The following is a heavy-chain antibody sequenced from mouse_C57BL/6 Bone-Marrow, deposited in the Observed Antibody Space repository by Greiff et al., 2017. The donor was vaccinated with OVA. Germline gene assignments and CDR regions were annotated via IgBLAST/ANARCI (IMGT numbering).Heavy chain of an antibody. CDR3: TRGTVYLDY. CDR2: ISSGGDYI. Sequence: DVMLVESGEGLVKPGGSLKLSCAASGFTFSSYAMSWVRQTPEKRLEWVAYISSGGDYIYYADTVKGRFTISRDNARNTLYLQMSSLKSEETAMYYCTRGTVYLDYWGQGTTLTVSS. D-gene: IGHD4-1*01. J-gene: IGHJ2*01. V-gene: IGHV5-9-1*02. CDR1: GFTFSSYA.